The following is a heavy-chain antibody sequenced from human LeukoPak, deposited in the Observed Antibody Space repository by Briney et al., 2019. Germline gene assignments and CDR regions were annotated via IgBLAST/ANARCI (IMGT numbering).Heavy chain of an antibody. Sequence: SQTLSLTRAISGDSVSSNSAAWNWIRQSPSRGLEWLGRTYYRSQWYNEYGVSVKSRLTISTDTSKNQFSLQLNSVTPEDTAVYYCARSSQPTIFGWADWLDPWGQGTLVTVSS. D-gene: IGHD3-3*01. CDR2: TYYRSQWYN. J-gene: IGHJ5*02. CDR3: ARSSQPTIFGWADWLDP. V-gene: IGHV6-1*01. CDR1: GDSVSSNSAA.